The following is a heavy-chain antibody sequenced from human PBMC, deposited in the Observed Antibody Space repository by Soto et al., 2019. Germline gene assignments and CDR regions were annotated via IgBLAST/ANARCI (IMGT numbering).Heavy chain of an antibody. Sequence: GGSLRLSCAAPGFTFSSYSMNWVRQAPGKGLEWVSSISSSSSYIYYADSVKGRFTISRDNAKNSLYLQMNSLRAEDTAVYYFARDPSVDAFDSWGQGTMVTVSS. CDR3: ARDPSVDAFDS. V-gene: IGHV3-21*01. CDR2: ISSSSSYI. CDR1: GFTFSSYS. J-gene: IGHJ3*02.